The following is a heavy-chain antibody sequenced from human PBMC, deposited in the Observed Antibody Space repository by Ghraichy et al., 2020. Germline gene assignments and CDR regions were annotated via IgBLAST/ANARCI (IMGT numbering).Heavy chain of an antibody. V-gene: IGHV3-66*02. D-gene: IGHD3-10*01. CDR2: IYSGGST. J-gene: IGHJ3*02. Sequence: GESLNISCAASGFTVSSNYMSWVRQAPGKGLEWVSVIYSGGSTYYADSVKGRFTISRDNSKNTLYLQMNSRRAEDTAWYYWAQDRWFGEPQDAFDIWGQGTMVTVSS. CDR1: GFTVSSNY. CDR3: AQDRWFGEPQDAFDI.